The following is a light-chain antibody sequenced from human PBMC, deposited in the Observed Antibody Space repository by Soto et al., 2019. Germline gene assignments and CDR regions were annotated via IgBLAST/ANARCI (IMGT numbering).Light chain of an antibody. CDR1: QNIRNW. CDR2: GAS. V-gene: IGKV1-5*01. CDR3: QQYDGP. J-gene: IGKJ2*01. Sequence: DTQMTQSPSIVSASVGDRVTITCRASQNIRNWLAWYQQKPGKAPKVLIYGASNLESGVPSRFSGSGSGTELTLTISSLQPDDFATYSCQQYDGPFGQGTKVEIK.